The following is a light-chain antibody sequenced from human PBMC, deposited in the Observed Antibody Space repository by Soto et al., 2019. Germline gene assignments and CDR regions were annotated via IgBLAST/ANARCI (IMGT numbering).Light chain of an antibody. CDR3: SSYGGSNHVV. CDR1: SSDVGGYNY. V-gene: IGLV2-8*01. J-gene: IGLJ2*01. Sequence: QSALTQPPSASGSPGQSVTISCTGTSSDVGGYNYVSWYQQHPGKAPKLIIYEVSKRPSGVPDHFSGSKSGNTASLTVSGLQADDEADYYCSSYGGSNHVVFCGGTKLTVL. CDR2: EVS.